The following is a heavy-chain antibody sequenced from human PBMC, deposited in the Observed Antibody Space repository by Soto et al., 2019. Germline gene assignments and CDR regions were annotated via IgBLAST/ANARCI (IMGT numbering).Heavy chain of an antibody. Sequence: EVQLLESGGGLVQPGGSLRLSCGVSGFTFNDFEMNWVRQAPGKGLEWLAYIDGSGTTKKYADSVRGRFTISRDNPNNSLFLQMCSLGAADTAIYYCARGFGRFNYWGQGTLVSVSS. D-gene: IGHD3-10*01. CDR2: IDGSGTTK. V-gene: IGHV3-48*03. CDR1: GFTFNDFE. J-gene: IGHJ4*02. CDR3: ARGFGRFNY.